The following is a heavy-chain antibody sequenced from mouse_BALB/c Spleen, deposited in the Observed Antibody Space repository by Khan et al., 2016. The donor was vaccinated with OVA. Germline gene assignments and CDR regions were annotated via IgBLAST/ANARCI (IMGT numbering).Heavy chain of an antibody. CDR2: IWSGGST. V-gene: IGHV2-6-4*01. CDR3: ARNRDGGSYWYFDV. Sequence: QVQLKQSGPGLVAPSQSLSITCTVSGFSLSRYSVHWVRQPPGKGLEWLGIIWSGGSTDCNPALKSRLSISKDNSKSQVFLKMSSLQTDDTAMYYCARNRDGGSYWYFDVWGAGTTVTVSS. D-gene: IGHD3-3*01. CDR1: GFSLSRYS. J-gene: IGHJ1*01.